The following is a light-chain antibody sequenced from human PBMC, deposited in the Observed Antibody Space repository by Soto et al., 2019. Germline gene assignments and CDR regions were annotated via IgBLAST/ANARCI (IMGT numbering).Light chain of an antibody. CDR2: DAS. Sequence: EIVLTQSPATLSLSPGERATLSCRASQSVSSSLGWYQQKPGQAPRLLIYDASNRATGLPARFGGSGSGTDFTLTISSLEPEDFAVYYCQQRSNWPITFGQGTRLEIK. CDR3: QQRSNWPIT. CDR1: QSVSSS. V-gene: IGKV3-11*01. J-gene: IGKJ5*01.